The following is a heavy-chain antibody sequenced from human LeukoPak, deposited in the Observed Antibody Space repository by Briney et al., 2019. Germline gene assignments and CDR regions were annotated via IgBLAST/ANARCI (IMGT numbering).Heavy chain of an antibody. CDR2: ISSNGGGT. Sequence: GGSLRLSCAASGFTFSSYAMHWVRQAPGKGLEYVSAISSNGGGTYYANSVKGRFTISRDNSKNTLYLQMGSLRAEDMAVYYCARALYCSSTSCYGRLDYWGQGTLVTVSS. CDR3: ARALYCSSTSCYGRLDY. CDR1: GFTFSSYA. J-gene: IGHJ4*02. D-gene: IGHD2-2*01. V-gene: IGHV3-64*01.